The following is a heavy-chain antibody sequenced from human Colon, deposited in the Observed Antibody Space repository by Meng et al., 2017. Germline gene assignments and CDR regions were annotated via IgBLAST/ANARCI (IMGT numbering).Heavy chain of an antibody. D-gene: IGHD1-26*01. CDR2: ARIDYANT. CDR3: ARDYWGALDF. V-gene: IGHV4-61*01. J-gene: IGHJ4*02. Sequence: PESCPVLCRPSDSLSCICSVSGASVRSPYHQWCWVRQPPGKGLEWIGYARIDYANTNYNPSLKGRGNVSLDTSKNQFSLNVRSVTAADTAVYYCARDYWGALDFWGQGILVTVSS. CDR1: GASVRSPYHQ.